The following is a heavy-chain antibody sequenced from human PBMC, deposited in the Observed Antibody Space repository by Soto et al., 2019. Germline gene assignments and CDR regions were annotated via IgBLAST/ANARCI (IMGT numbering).Heavy chain of an antibody. D-gene: IGHD5-18*01. CDR2: ISSSSSYI. J-gene: IGHJ5*02. CDR1: GFTFSSYS. Sequence: EVQLVESGGGLVKPGGSLRLSCAASGFTFSSYSMNWVRQAPGKGLEWVSSISSSSSYIYYADSVKGRFTISRDNAKNSLYLQMNSLRAEDTAVYYCARYGSYGRNWFDPWGQGTLVTVSS. V-gene: IGHV3-21*01. CDR3: ARYGSYGRNWFDP.